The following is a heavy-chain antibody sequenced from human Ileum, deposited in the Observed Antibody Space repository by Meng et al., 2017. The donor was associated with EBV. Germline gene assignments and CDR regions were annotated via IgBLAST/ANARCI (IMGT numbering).Heavy chain of an antibody. Sequence: QVHHHQVGPGQLGPSETLHRTSAVDGGFFSCYSWSWYRQSRGKGLEGIGEINHSGSTNSNPSLKSRVTISVDTSKNQFSLKLTSVTAADTAVYYCAREARSSGYHPGIGPWGQGTLVTVFS. CDR2: INHSGST. D-gene: IGHD3-22*01. CDR1: GGFFSCYS. V-gene: IGHV4-34*01. J-gene: IGHJ5*02. CDR3: AREARSSGYHPGIGP.